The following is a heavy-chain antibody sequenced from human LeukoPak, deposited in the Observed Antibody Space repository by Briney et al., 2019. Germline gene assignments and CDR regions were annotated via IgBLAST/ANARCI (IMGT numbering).Heavy chain of an antibody. D-gene: IGHD6-19*01. J-gene: IGHJ4*02. Sequence: SETLSLTCTVSGGSISSYYWSWIWQPPGKGLEWIGYMHHSGSTNSDPSLKSRVTISVDKSKNQFSLNLSSVTAADTAVYYWARKIAVAPSSFDSGGQGPSVTVP. V-gene: IGHV4-59*12. CDR3: ARKIAVAPSSFDS. CDR1: GGSISSYY. CDR2: MHHSGST.